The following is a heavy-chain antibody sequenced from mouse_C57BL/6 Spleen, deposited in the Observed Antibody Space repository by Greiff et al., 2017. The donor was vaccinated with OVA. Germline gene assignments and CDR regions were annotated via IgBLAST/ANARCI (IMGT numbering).Heavy chain of an antibody. V-gene: IGHV6-3*01. CDR1: GFTFSNYW. J-gene: IGHJ2*01. D-gene: IGHD1-1*01. CDR2: IRLKSDNYAT. Sequence: VQLKESGGGLVQPGGSMKLSCVASGFTFSNYWMNWVRQSPEKGLEWVAQIRLKSDNYATHYAESVKGRFTISRDDSKSSVYLQMNNLRAENTRIYYCTGKYGSNPHDYWGQGTTLTVSS. CDR3: TGKYGSNPHDY.